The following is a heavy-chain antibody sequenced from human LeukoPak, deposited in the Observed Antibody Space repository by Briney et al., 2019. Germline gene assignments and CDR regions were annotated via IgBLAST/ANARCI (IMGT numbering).Heavy chain of an antibody. J-gene: IGHJ5*02. CDR3: ARRGAGLNWFDP. D-gene: IGHD2-15*01. Sequence: PSETLSLTCTVSGGSISSSNYYWGWIRQPPGKGLEWIGSINYSGNTYYNPSLKSRVTISVDTSKNQFSVKLSSVTAADTAVYYCARRGAGLNWFDPWGQGTRVTLSS. V-gene: IGHV4-39*01. CDR1: GGSISSSNYY. CDR2: INYSGNT.